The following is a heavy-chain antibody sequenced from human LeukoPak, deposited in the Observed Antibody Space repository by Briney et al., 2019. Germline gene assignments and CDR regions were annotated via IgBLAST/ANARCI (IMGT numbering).Heavy chain of an antibody. CDR2: INPSGGST. Sequence: ASVKVSRKASGYTFTSYSMRWVRQAPGQGLEWMGIINPSGGSTSFAQKFQGRVTMTRDMSTSTVYMELSSLRSEDTAVYYCARRYLCYFDYWGQGTLVTVSS. J-gene: IGHJ4*02. CDR3: ARRYLCYFDY. V-gene: IGHV1-46*01. D-gene: IGHD2-8*02. CDR1: GYTFTSYS.